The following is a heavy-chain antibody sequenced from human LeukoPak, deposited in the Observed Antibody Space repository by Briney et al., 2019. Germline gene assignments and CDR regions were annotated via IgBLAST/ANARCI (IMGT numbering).Heavy chain of an antibody. CDR1: GYSISSGYY. CDR3: ARLSYGSGSYTFDY. V-gene: IGHV4-38-2*02. Sequence: SETLSLTCTVSGYSISSGYYWGWIRQPPGKGLEWIGSIYHSGSTYYNPSLKSRVTISVDTSKNQFSLKLSSVTAADTAVYYCARLSYGSGSYTFDYWGQGTLVTVSS. CDR2: IYHSGST. D-gene: IGHD3-10*01. J-gene: IGHJ4*02.